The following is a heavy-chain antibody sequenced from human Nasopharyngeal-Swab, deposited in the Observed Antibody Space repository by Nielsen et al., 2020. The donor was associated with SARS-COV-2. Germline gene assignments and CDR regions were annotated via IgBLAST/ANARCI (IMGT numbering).Heavy chain of an antibody. J-gene: IGHJ6*02. Sequence: GESLKISCTASGFTFGDYAMSWVRQAPGKGLEWVGFIRSKAYGGTTEYAASVKGRFTISRDDSKSIAYLQMNSLKTEDTAVYYCTRVSIWFGESYYYGMDVWGQGTTVTVSS. CDR1: GFTFGDYA. CDR3: TRVSIWFGESYYYGMDV. V-gene: IGHV3-49*04. D-gene: IGHD3-10*01. CDR2: IRSKAYGGTT.